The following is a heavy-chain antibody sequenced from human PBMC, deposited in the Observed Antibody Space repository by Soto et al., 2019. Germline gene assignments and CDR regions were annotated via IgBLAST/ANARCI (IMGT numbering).Heavy chain of an antibody. CDR1: GFTFSSYE. J-gene: IGHJ4*02. V-gene: IGHV3-48*03. D-gene: IGHD1-26*01. CDR2: ISSSGSTI. Sequence: GGSLRLSCAASGFTFSSYEMNWVRQAPGKGLEWVSYISSSGSTIYYADSVKGRFTISRDNAKNSLYLQMNSLRAEDTAVYYCARGNSGSYRTYLDYWGQGTLVTVSS. CDR3: ARGNSGSYRTYLDY.